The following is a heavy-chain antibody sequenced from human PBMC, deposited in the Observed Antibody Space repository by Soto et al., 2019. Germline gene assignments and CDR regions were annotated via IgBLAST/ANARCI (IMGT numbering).Heavy chain of an antibody. CDR2: IYHSGST. Sequence: QVQLQESGPGLVKPSGTLSLTCAVSSGSISSSNWWSWVRQPPGKGLEWIGEIYHSGSTNYNPSLKSEVTRSVDKSKNQFALKLSSVTAADTAVYYCARPITMVRGVIIPEGALVDWGQGTLVNVS. V-gene: IGHV4-4*02. D-gene: IGHD3-10*01. J-gene: IGHJ4*02. CDR3: ARPITMVRGVIIPEGALVD. CDR1: SGSISSSNW.